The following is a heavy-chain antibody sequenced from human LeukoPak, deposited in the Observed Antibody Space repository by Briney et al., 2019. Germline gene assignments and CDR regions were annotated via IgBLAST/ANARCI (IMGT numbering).Heavy chain of an antibody. CDR1: GFTVSSNY. D-gene: IGHD3-9*01. CDR3: AREYQGYDILTGYYRDY. Sequence: GGSLRLSCAASGFTVSSNYMSWVRQAPVKGLEWVSVIYSGGSTYYADSVKGRFTISRDNSKNTLYLQMNSLRAEDTAVYYCAREYQGYDILTGYYRDYWGQGTLVTVSS. V-gene: IGHV3-66*01. J-gene: IGHJ4*02. CDR2: IYSGGST.